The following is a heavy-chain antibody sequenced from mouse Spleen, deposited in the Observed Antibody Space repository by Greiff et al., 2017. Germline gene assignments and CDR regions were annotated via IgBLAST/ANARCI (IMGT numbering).Heavy chain of an antibody. V-gene: IGHV1-22*01. CDR1: GYTFTDYN. CDR2: INPNNGGT. Sequence: EVQVVESGPELVKPGASVKMSCKASGYTFTDYNMHWVKQSHGKSLEWIGYINPNNGGTSYNQKFKGKATLTVNKSSSTAYMELRSLTSEDSAVYYCARSDGYYLDYWGQGTTLTVSS. D-gene: IGHD2-3*01. J-gene: IGHJ2*01. CDR3: ARSDGYYLDY.